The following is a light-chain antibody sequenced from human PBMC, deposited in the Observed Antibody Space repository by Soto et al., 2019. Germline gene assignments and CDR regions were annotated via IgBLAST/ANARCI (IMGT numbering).Light chain of an antibody. Sequence: DIQLTPSLSFVSASVGDRVSITCRASQGISSYLAWYQQKPGKAPKPLISTASTLQSGVPSRFSGSGSGTEFTLTISSLQPEDFATYYCQQLNNYPRTFGQGTKVDI. CDR1: QGISSY. V-gene: IGKV1-9*01. CDR3: QQLNNYPRT. CDR2: TAS. J-gene: IGKJ1*01.